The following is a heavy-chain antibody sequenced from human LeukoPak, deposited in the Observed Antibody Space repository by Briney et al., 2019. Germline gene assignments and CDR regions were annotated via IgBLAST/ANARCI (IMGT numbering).Heavy chain of an antibody. Sequence: ASVKVSCKASGYTFSGYYMHWVRQAPGQGLEWMGGIIPIFGTANYAQKFQGRVTITADESTSTAYMELSSLRSEDTAVYYCARSLYGNPGYYYYMGVWGKGTTVTVSS. CDR2: IIPIFGTA. CDR3: ARSLYGNPGYYYYMGV. J-gene: IGHJ6*03. CDR1: GYTFSGYY. D-gene: IGHD3-10*01. V-gene: IGHV1-69*13.